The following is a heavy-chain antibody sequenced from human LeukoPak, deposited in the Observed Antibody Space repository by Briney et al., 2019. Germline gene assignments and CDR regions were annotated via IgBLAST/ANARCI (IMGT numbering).Heavy chain of an antibody. CDR2: IWYDGSNK. J-gene: IGHJ4*02. CDR1: GFTFSSYG. D-gene: IGHD6-19*01. CDR3: ARDGAVAGVGGFDY. V-gene: IGHV3-33*01. Sequence: PGGSLRPSCAASGFTFSSYGMHWVRQAPGKGLEWVAVIWYDGSNKYYADSVKGRFTISRDNSKNTLYLQMNSLRAEDTAVYYCARDGAVAGVGGFDYWGPGTLVTVSS.